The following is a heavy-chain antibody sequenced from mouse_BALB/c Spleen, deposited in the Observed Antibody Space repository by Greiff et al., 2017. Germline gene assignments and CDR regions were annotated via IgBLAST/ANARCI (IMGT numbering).Heavy chain of an antibody. Sequence: VQLQQSGAELVKPGASVKLSCTASGFNIKDTYMHWVKQRPEQGLEWIGRIDPANGNTKYDPKFQGKATITADTSSNTAYLQLSSLTSEDTAVYYCAIYYDYDGAWYFDGWGAGTTVTVSS. CDR1: GFNIKDTY. CDR2: IDPANGNT. D-gene: IGHD2-4*01. V-gene: IGHV14-3*02. CDR3: AIYYDYDGAWYFDG. J-gene: IGHJ1*01.